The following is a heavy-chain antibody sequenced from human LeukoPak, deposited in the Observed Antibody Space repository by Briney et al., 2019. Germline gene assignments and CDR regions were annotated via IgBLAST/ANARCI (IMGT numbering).Heavy chain of an antibody. Sequence: SVKVSCKASAGTFSSYAISWVRQAPGQGLEWMGGIIPIFGTANYAQKFQGRVTITTDESTSTAYMELSSLRSEDTAVYYCARDMWRVRGDAFDIWGQGTMVTVSS. V-gene: IGHV1-69*05. J-gene: IGHJ3*02. CDR3: ARDMWRVRGDAFDI. CDR1: AGTFSSYA. CDR2: IIPIFGTA. D-gene: IGHD6-19*01.